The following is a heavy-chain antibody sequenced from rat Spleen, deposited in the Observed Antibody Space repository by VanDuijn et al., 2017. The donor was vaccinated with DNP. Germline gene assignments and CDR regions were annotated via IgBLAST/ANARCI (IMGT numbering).Heavy chain of an antibody. CDR3: ARRGTVMSFDY. D-gene: IGHD1-12*01. CDR2: ISYDGSDT. CDR1: GFTFNNYW. J-gene: IGHJ2*01. Sequence: EVQLVESGGGLVQPGRSLKLSCVASGFTFNNYWMSWIRQAPGKGLEWVASISYDGSDTYYRDSVKGRFTISRDNAKSTLYLQMDSLRSEDTATIYCARRGTVMSFDYWGQGVMVTVSS. V-gene: IGHV5-31*01.